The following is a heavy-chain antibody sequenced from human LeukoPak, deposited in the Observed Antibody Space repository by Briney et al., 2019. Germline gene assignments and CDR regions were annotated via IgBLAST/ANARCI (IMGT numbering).Heavy chain of an antibody. CDR3: ARHPTGSGRTNGMDV. J-gene: IGHJ6*02. Sequence: PSETLSLTCTVSGGSISSYYWSWIRQPAGKGLEWIGRIYTSGSTNYNPSLKSRVTISVDTSNNQFSLKLTSVTAADTAVYYCARHPTGSGRTNGMDVWGQGTTVTVSS. V-gene: IGHV4-4*07. CDR2: IYTSGST. D-gene: IGHD3-10*01. CDR1: GGSISSYY.